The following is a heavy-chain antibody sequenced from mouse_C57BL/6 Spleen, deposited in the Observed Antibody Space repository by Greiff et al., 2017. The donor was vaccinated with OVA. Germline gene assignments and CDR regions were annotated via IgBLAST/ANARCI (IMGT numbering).Heavy chain of an antibody. Sequence: VQLQQSGPELVKPGASVKISCTASGYAFSSSWMNWVKQRPGKGLEWIGRIYPGAGDTNYNGKFKGKATLTADKSSSTAYMQLSSLTSEDSAVYFCARSDYGNYDYYAMDYWGQGTSVTVSS. CDR3: ARSDYGNYDYYAMDY. CDR1: GYAFSSSW. V-gene: IGHV1-82*01. CDR2: IYPGAGDT. J-gene: IGHJ4*01. D-gene: IGHD2-1*01.